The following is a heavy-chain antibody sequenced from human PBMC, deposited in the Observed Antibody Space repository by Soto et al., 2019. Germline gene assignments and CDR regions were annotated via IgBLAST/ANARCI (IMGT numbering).Heavy chain of an antibody. D-gene: IGHD3-22*01. CDR3: ARKYYYDSSGYRDALDI. V-gene: IGHV5-51*01. J-gene: IGHJ3*02. CDR1: GYSFTTYW. CDR2: IYPGDSDT. Sequence: GESLKISCKGSGYSFTTYWIAWVRQMPGKGLEWMGIIYPGDSDTRYSPSFQGQVTISAGKSISTAYLQWSSLKASDTAMYYCARKYYYDSSGYRDALDIWGQGTMVTVSS.